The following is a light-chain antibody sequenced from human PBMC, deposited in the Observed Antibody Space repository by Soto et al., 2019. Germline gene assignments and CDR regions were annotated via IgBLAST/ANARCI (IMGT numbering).Light chain of an antibody. Sequence: QSALTQPASVSGSPGQSIAISCTGSSSEVGIYNYVSWYQQHPGKVPKLIIYEVTNRPSGVSNRFSGSKSGNTASLTISGLQAEDEADYYCSSYTTSSTRVFGTGTNVTVL. J-gene: IGLJ1*01. CDR2: EVT. CDR1: SSEVGIYNY. CDR3: SSYTTSSTRV. V-gene: IGLV2-14*01.